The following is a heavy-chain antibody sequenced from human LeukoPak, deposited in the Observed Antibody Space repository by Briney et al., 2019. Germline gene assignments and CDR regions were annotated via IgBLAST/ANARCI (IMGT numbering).Heavy chain of an antibody. CDR2: ISASGSAT. CDR3: ARDLVWNDFEGEEGGQDY. V-gene: IGHV3-23*01. Sequence: GGSLRLSCAASGFIFSNYGMNWVRQAPGKGLEWVAAISASGSATSYADSVRGRFTISRDNSKSTTYLQMNSLRAEDTAVYYCARDLVWNDFEGEEGGQDYWGQGTLVTVSS. D-gene: IGHD1-1*01. CDR1: GFIFSNYG. J-gene: IGHJ4*02.